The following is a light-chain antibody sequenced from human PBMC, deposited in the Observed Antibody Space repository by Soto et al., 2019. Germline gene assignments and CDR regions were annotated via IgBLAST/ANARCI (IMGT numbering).Light chain of an antibody. J-gene: IGKJ4*01. CDR2: DAS. Sequence: DIQMTQSPSSLSASVGDRVTIACQASQDISKYLNWYQFRPGRAPKLLIYDASNLETGVPSRFRGSGSGTHFSLTITSLQPEDVATYYCQQYDNLLALTFGGGTKVQIK. CDR3: QQYDNLLALT. V-gene: IGKV1-33*01. CDR1: QDISKY.